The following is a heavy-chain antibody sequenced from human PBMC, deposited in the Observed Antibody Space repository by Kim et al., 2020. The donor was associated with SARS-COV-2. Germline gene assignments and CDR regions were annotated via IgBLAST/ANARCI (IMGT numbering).Heavy chain of an antibody. J-gene: IGHJ6*02. Sequence: GGSLRLSCAASGFTFSNYWMTWVRQAPGKGLEWVAYIKQDGSEKYYVDSVKGRFTISRDNAKNSLYLQMNSLRAEDTAVYYCARWGPLASSGWYYYGMDVWGQGTTVTVSS. D-gene: IGHD6-25*01. CDR2: IKQDGSEK. V-gene: IGHV3-7*01. CDR1: GFTFSNYW. CDR3: ARWGPLASSGWYYYGMDV.